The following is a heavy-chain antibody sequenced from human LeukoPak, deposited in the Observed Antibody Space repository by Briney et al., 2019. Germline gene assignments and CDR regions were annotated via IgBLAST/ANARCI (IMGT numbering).Heavy chain of an antibody. CDR2: IKEDASEE. D-gene: IGHD2-2*01. J-gene: IGHJ6*02. CDR3: AKDFDCSSTSCYAAPIDYYYYYGMDV. CDR1: GFTSSRHW. V-gene: IGHV3-7*01. Sequence: GGSLRLSCAVSGFTSSRHWMSWVRQTPEKGLEWVANIKEDASEENYVDSVKGRFTISRDNSKNTLYLQMNSLRAEDTAVYYCAKDFDCSSTSCYAAPIDYYYYYGMDVWGQGTTVTVSS.